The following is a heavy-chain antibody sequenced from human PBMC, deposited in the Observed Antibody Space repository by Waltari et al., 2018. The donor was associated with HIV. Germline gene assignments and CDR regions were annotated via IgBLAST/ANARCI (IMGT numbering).Heavy chain of an antibody. D-gene: IGHD3-22*01. CDR2: ISGYDGDT. CDR1: GYNFTNYG. J-gene: IGHJ4*02. Sequence: QVHLVQSGAELRKHGASVTVSCTASGYNFTNYGITWLRQAPGQGLEWMGWISGYDGDTKYAQKVRGRVTMTADTSTSTAYLEMGSLRFDDTAVYYCARDHYYGSSGYYSDYWGQGTLVTVSS. CDR3: ARDHYYGSSGYYSDY. V-gene: IGHV1-18*01.